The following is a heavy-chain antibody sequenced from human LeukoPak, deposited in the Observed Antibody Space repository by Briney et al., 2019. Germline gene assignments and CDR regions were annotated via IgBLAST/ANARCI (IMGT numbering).Heavy chain of an antibody. D-gene: IGHD2-2*02. V-gene: IGHV3-30-3*01. J-gene: IGHJ6*02. CDR2: ISYDGSNK. CDR1: GFTFSSYA. Sequence: PGGSLRLSCAASGFTFSSYAMHWVRQAPGKGLEWVAVISYDGSNKYYADSVKGRFTISRDNSKNTLYQQMNSLRAKDTAVYYCARGVPAAIYYYYGMTSGAKGPRSPSP. CDR3: ARGVPAAIYYYYGMTS.